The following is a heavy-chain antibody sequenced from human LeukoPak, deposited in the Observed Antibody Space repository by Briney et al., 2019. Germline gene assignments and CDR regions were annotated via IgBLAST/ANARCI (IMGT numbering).Heavy chain of an antibody. J-gene: IGHJ4*02. CDR2: ISGRGDST. CDR1: GFTFSDYA. Sequence: PGGSLRLSCAASGFTFSDYAMSWVRQAPGKGLEWVSGISGRGDSTYYADSLKGRFTISRDRSKNTLYLQMSSLRAEDTAVYYCAKTRAAAGIPGDYFDYWGQGTLVTVSS. CDR3: AKTRAAAGIPGDYFDY. D-gene: IGHD6-13*01. V-gene: IGHV3-23*01.